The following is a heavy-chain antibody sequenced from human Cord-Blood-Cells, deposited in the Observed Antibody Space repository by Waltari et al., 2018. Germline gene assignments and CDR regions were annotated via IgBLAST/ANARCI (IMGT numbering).Heavy chain of an antibody. J-gene: IGHJ6*03. D-gene: IGHD1-26*01. CDR3: AKVSGSYYYYYYYMDV. CDR2: ISGSGGST. CDR1: GFTFSSYA. Sequence: EVQLLESGGGLVQPGGSLRLSCAASGFTFSSYAMSWVRTAPGKGLEWVSAISGSGGSTYYADSVKGRFTISRDNSKNTLYLQMNSLRAEDTAVYYCAKVSGSYYYYYYYMDVWGKGTTVTVSS. V-gene: IGHV3-23*01.